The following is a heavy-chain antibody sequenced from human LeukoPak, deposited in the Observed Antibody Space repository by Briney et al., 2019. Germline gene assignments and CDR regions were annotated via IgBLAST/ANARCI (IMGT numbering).Heavy chain of an antibody. Sequence: GASVKVSCKASGYTFTGYYIHWVRQAPGQGLEWMGWINPNSGGTNYAQKFQGWVTMTRDTSISTAYMELSRLRSDDTAVYYCARGRYFDWLFLDYWGQGTLVTVSS. D-gene: IGHD3-9*01. CDR2: INPNSGGT. CDR3: ARGRYFDWLFLDY. CDR1: GYTFTGYY. V-gene: IGHV1-2*04. J-gene: IGHJ4*02.